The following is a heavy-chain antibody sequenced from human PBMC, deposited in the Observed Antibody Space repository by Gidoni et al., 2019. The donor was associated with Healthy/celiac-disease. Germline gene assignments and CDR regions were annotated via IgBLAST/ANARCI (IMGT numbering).Heavy chain of an antibody. Sequence: QVQLVESGGGVVQPGGSLRLSCAASGFTFSSYGSDWVRQAPGKGLEWVAFIRYDGSNKYYADSVKGRFTISRDNSKNTLYLQMNSLRAEDTAVYYCAGWSSLDYWGQGTLVTVSS. J-gene: IGHJ4*02. CDR1: GFTFSSYG. CDR2: IRYDGSNK. CDR3: AGWSSLDY. V-gene: IGHV3-30*02. D-gene: IGHD3-10*01.